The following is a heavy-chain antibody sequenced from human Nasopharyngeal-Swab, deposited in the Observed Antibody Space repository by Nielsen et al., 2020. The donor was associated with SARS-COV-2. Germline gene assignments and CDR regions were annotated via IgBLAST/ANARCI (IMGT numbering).Heavy chain of an antibody. CDR3: ARDNPPQWLVIDDAFDI. V-gene: IGHV3-21*01. D-gene: IGHD6-19*01. Sequence: GESLKISCAASGFTFSSYSMNWVRQAPGKGLEWVSSISSSSSYIYYADSVKGRFTISRDNAKNTLYLQMNSLRAEDTAVYYCARDNPPQWLVIDDAFDIWGQGTMVTVSS. J-gene: IGHJ3*02. CDR2: ISSSSSYI. CDR1: GFTFSSYS.